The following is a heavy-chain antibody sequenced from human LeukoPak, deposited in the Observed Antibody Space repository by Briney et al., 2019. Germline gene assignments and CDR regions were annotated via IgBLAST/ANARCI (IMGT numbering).Heavy chain of an antibody. J-gene: IGHJ4*02. CDR3: AKGSRYSSSSFDY. Sequence: GGSLGFSCAGPGLTFSSYARHWFRQPPGRGLDWVPFTRYDGSNKYHADSVKGRFTISRDNSKNTLYLQMNSLRAEDTAVYYCAKGSRYSSSSFDYWGQGTLVTVSS. D-gene: IGHD6-6*01. CDR2: TRYDGSNK. V-gene: IGHV3-30*02. CDR1: GLTFSSYA.